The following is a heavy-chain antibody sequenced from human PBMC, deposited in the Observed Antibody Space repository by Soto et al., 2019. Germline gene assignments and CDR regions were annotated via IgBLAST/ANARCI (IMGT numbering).Heavy chain of an antibody. V-gene: IGHV2-5*06. CDR1: GFSFTLGEWG. J-gene: IGHJ4*02. CDR3: AHRLTLNSDWNYGRFDY. CDR2: IYWDEDK. D-gene: IGHD1-7*01. Sequence: QITLKRLVLRLGKPKKTFTLTAPSLGFSFTLGEWGVGGFLRPQERALSWPAFIYWDEDKRYCPSLRSRLTISKDTSRNQVVLTMANMDPVDTATYFCAHRLTLNSDWNYGRFDYWGQGALVTVSS.